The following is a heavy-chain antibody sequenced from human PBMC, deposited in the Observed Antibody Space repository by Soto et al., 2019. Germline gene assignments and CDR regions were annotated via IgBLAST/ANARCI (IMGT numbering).Heavy chain of an antibody. D-gene: IGHD3-22*01. V-gene: IGHV3-15*01. CDR2: IKSKTDGGTT. CDR3: TTAENYYDSSSFDY. CDR1: GFTFNNAW. J-gene: IGHJ4*02. Sequence: GGSLRLSCVASGFTFNNAWMNWVRQAPGKGLEWVGRIKSKTDGGTTDYAALVKGRFTISRDDSKTTLYLQMNGLKTEDTAVYYCTTAENYYDSSSFDYWGQGALVTVSS.